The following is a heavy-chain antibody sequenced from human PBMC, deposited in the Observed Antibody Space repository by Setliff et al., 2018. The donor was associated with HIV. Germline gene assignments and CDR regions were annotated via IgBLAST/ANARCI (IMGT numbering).Heavy chain of an antibody. CDR3: ARDAGLRLGDLSFRQSNYFEY. V-gene: IGHV1-69*13. Sequence: GASVKVSCKASGGAFSSTGVSWARQAPGQGLEWMGGFIPIFGTPNYARKFQGRVTMTADESTATAYLDLNNLRSDDTAVYFCARDAGLRLGDLSFRQSNYFEYWGQGAQVTVSS. CDR2: FIPIFGTP. J-gene: IGHJ4*02. CDR1: GGAFSSTG. D-gene: IGHD3-16*02.